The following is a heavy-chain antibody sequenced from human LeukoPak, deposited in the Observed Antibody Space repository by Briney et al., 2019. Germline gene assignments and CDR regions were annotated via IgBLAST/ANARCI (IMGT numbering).Heavy chain of an antibody. D-gene: IGHD1-26*01. J-gene: IGHJ4*02. Sequence: PGGSLRLSCAASGFTFSSYAMHWVRQAPGKGLEWVAVISYDGSNKYYADSVKGRFTISRDNSKNTLYLQMNSLRAEDTAVYYCARDQRVSGSYADFDYWGQGTLVTVSS. V-gene: IGHV3-30-3*01. CDR3: ARDQRVSGSYADFDY. CDR1: GFTFSSYA. CDR2: ISYDGSNK.